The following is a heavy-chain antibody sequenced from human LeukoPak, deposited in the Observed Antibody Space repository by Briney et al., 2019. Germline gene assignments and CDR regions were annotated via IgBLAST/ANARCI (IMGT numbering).Heavy chain of an antibody. CDR2: IYYTGST. CDR3: ASRYGDYVRGWFDP. J-gene: IGHJ5*02. CDR1: GDSVSSPSFF. V-gene: IGHV4-61*01. D-gene: IGHD4-17*01. Sequence: ASETLSLTCTVSGDSVSSPSFFWSWIRQPPGKGLEWIGHIYYTGSTKYNPSLKSRITMSIDKSKNQFSLILSFVTAADTAVYYCASRYGDYVRGWFDPWGQGTLVTVSS.